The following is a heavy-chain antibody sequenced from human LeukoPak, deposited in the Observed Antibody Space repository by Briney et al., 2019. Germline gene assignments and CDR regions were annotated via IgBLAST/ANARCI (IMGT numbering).Heavy chain of an antibody. CDR2: IRYDGSNK. J-gene: IGHJ4*02. CDR3: AKEVGGDYDY. D-gene: IGHD3-16*01. V-gene: IGHV3-30*02. Sequence: LTGGSLRPSCAASGFTFSSYGMHWVRQAPGKGLEWVAFIRYDGSNKYYADSVKGRFTISRDNSKNTLYLQMNSLRAEDTAVYYCAKEVGGDYDYWGQGTLVTVSS. CDR1: GFTFSSYG.